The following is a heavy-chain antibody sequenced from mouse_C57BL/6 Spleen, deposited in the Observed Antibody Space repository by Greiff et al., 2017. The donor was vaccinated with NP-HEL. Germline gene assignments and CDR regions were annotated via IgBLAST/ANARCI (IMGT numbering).Heavy chain of an antibody. Sequence: QVQLQQPGAELVKPGASVKMSCKASGYTFTSYWITWVKQRPGQGLEWIGDIYPGSGSTNCNEKFKSKATLTVDTSSSTAYMQLSSLTSEDSAVYYGARYYKDYAMDDWGQGTSVTVSS. CDR3: ARYYKDYAMDD. V-gene: IGHV1-55*01. D-gene: IGHD2-12*01. CDR2: IYPGSGST. J-gene: IGHJ4*01. CDR1: GYTFTSYW.